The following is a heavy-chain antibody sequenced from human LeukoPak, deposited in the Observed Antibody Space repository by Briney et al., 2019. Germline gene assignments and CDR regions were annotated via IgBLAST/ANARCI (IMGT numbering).Heavy chain of an antibody. CDR1: GFTFSRYW. Sequence: GGSLRLSCAASGFTFSRYWMTWVRQAPGKGLEWVANIKQDGSEKYYVDSVKGRFTISRDNAKNSLYLQMNSLRAEDTAVYYCARDEAALGYWGQGTLVTVSS. D-gene: IGHD6-6*01. J-gene: IGHJ4*02. CDR3: ARDEAALGY. CDR2: IKQDGSEK. V-gene: IGHV3-7*01.